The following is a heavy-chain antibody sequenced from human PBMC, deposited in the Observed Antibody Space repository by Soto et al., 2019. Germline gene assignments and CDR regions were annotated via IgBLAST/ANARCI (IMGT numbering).Heavy chain of an antibody. CDR2: INHSGST. Sequence: QVQLQQWGAGLLKPSETLSLTCAVYGESFSGYYWSWIRQPPGKGQEWIGEINHSGSTNYNPSLKSRVTMSVDTSNNQFSLKLSSVTAADTAMYYCAGNIVATISSFDYWGQGTLVTVSS. CDR1: GESFSGYY. V-gene: IGHV4-34*02. D-gene: IGHD5-12*01. J-gene: IGHJ4*02. CDR3: AGNIVATISSFDY.